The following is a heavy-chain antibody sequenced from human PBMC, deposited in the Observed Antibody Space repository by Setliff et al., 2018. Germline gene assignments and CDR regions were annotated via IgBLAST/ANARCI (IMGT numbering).Heavy chain of an antibody. D-gene: IGHD1-1*01. V-gene: IGHV3-11*04. CDR3: AGGSGTTGRAFHF. CDR2: ISSSGITK. CDR1: GISLNDHY. J-gene: IGHJ4*02. Sequence: GSLRLSCAASGISLNDHYMSWVRQAPGKGLEWISYISSSGITKLYADSVKGRFTISKDNAKNSVYLEMSTLSVDETAVYYCAGGSGTTGRAFHFWGQGAQVTVSS.